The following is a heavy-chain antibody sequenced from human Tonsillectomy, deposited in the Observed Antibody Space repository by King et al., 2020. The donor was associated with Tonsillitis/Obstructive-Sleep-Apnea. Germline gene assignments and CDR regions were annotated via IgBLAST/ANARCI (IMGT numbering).Heavy chain of an antibody. CDR3: AREDGYCSGRSCYSKAFDI. V-gene: IGHV3-30*01. CDR1: RFTFSSYA. Sequence: QLVQSGGGVVQPGRSLRLSCAASRFTFSSYAMHWVRQVPGKGLEWVAVISYDGGNKYYADSVKGRFTISRDNSKNTLYLQMNSLRAEDTAVYYCAREDGYCSGRSCYSKAFDIWGQGTMVTVSS. CDR2: ISYDGGNK. D-gene: IGHD2-15*01. J-gene: IGHJ3*02.